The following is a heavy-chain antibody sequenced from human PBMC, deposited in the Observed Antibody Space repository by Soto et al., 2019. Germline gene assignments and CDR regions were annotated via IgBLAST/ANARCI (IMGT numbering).Heavy chain of an antibody. V-gene: IGHV4-4*02. CDR2: IYHSGST. CDR1: GGSISSSNW. CDR3: ARVVGGYYYGMDG. Sequence: QVQLQESGPGLVKPSGTLSLTCAVSGGSISSSNWWSWVRQPPGRGLEWIGEIYHSGSTNYNPSLKCRVTISVDKSQNQCSLKLSSVTAADTAVYYCARVVGGYYYGMDGWGQGTTVTVSS. D-gene: IGHD2-2*01. J-gene: IGHJ6*01.